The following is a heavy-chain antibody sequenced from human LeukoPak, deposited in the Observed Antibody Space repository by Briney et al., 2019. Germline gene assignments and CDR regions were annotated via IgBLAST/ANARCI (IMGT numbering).Heavy chain of an antibody. CDR2: ISGSGHDI. Sequence: GGSLRLSCAASGFTFSDSYMTWVRQAPGKGVEWVAYISGSGHDINYSESAKGRFTISRDNAKNSLYLQMNSLRAEDTAVYYCARSLRVRGVPDYMDVWGKGTTVIISS. CDR3: ARSLRVRGVPDYMDV. CDR1: GFTFSDSY. D-gene: IGHD3-10*01. J-gene: IGHJ6*03. V-gene: IGHV3-11*04.